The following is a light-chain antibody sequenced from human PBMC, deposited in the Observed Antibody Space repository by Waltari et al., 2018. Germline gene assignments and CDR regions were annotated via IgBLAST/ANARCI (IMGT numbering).Light chain of an antibody. CDR3: QQRINWPLT. Sequence: EIVLTQSTATLSWSPGERATLSCRTSQTVGTYLIWYQQKPGQAPRVLIYDASNRATGIPARFSGSGSGTDFTLTISSLEPEDFAVYYCQQRINWPLTFGQGTKVEI. CDR1: QTVGTY. J-gene: IGKJ1*01. CDR2: DAS. V-gene: IGKV3-11*01.